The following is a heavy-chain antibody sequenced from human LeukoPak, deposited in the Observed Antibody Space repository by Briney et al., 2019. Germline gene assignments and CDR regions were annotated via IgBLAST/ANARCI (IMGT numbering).Heavy chain of an antibody. J-gene: IGHJ6*02. D-gene: IGHD2-2*01. CDR3: ARGYCSSTSCLSRRNYYYYGMDV. V-gene: IGHV1-18*01. CDR1: GYTFTSYG. CDR2: ISAFNGNT. Sequence: ASVKVSCKASGYTFTSYGLSWVRQAPGQGLEWMGWISAFNGNTHYAQKLQGRVTMTTDTSTSTAYMELRSLRSDDTAVYYCARGYCSSTSCLSRRNYYYYGMDVWGQGTTVTVSS.